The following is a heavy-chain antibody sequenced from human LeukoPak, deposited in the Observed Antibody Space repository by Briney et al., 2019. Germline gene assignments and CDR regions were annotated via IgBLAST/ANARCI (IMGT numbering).Heavy chain of an antibody. V-gene: IGHV4-59*01. J-gene: IGHJ4*02. CDR1: GGSISSYY. CDR2: IYYSGST. Sequence: SETLSLTCTVSGGSISSYYWSWIRQPPGKGLEWIGYIYYSGSTNYNPSLKSRVTISVDTSKNQFSLKLSSVTAADTAVYYCATQRGKRGYFDYWGQGTLVTVSS. CDR3: ATQRGKRGYFDY. D-gene: IGHD1-1*01.